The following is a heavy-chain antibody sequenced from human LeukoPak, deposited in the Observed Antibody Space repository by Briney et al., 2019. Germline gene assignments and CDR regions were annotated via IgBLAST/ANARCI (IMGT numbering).Heavy chain of an antibody. CDR1: GFTFTNYA. Sequence: GGSLRLSCAASGFTFTNYAMSWVRQAPGKGPEWVSATSGSGGSTYYADSVKGRFTISRDNSKNTLYLQMNSLRAEDTAVYYCARVGDYYYDSSGYFYWGQGTLVTVSS. V-gene: IGHV3-23*01. D-gene: IGHD3-22*01. CDR3: ARVGDYYYDSSGYFY. CDR2: TSGSGGST. J-gene: IGHJ4*02.